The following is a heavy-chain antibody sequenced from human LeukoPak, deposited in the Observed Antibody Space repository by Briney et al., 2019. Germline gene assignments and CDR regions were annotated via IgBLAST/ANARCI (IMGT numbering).Heavy chain of an antibody. CDR2: INWNGGST. J-gene: IGHJ4*02. D-gene: IGHD6-19*01. V-gene: IGHV3-20*01. CDR3: ARDTYSSGWEAVFDY. Sequence: SGGSLRLSCAASGSTFDDYGMSWVRQAPGKGLEWVSGINWNGGSTGYADSVKGRFTISRDNAKNSLYLQMNSLRAEDTALYHCARDTYSSGWEAVFDYWGQGTLVTVSS. CDR1: GSTFDDYG.